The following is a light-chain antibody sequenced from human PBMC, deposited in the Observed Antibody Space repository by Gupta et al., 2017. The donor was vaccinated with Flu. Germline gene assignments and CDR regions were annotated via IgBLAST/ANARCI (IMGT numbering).Light chain of an antibody. CDR1: SSDVGSYNL. V-gene: IGLV2-23*02. CDR3: CSYAPIKSRYL. CDR2: EVY. Sequence: QSALTQPASVSGSPGQSIAISCTGTSSDVGSYNLVSWYKQLPGEAPKLLIFEVYKRPSGVSHRFSGSKSGNTASLTISGLQAEDEAEYFCCSYAPIKSRYLFGTGTKVTVL. J-gene: IGLJ1*01.